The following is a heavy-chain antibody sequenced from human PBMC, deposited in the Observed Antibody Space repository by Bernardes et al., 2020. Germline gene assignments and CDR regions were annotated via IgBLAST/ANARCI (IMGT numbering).Heavy chain of an antibody. CDR1: GYSLTELS. Sequence: ASVKVSCKVSGYSLTELSMHWVRQAPGKGLEWMGGFDPEDGETIYVQKFQGRVTMTEDRSTDTAYMELSSLRSEDTAVYYCATLYYYGTGSYPNNWFDPWGQGTLVTVSS. J-gene: IGHJ5*02. CDR3: ATLYYYGTGSYPNNWFDP. V-gene: IGHV1-24*01. D-gene: IGHD3-10*01. CDR2: FDPEDGET.